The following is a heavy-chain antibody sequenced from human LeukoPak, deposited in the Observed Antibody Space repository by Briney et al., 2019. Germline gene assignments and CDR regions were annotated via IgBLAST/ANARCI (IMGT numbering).Heavy chain of an antibody. J-gene: IGHJ4*02. CDR3: ARSPTSGYSYVYFDY. D-gene: IGHD5-18*01. V-gene: IGHV3-64*01. CDR1: GFTVSSNY. CDR2: ISSNGGST. Sequence: GGSLRLSCAASGFTVSSNYMSWVRQAPGKGLEYVSAISSNGGSTYYANSVKGRFTISRDNSKNTLYLQMGSLRAEDMAVYYCARSPTSGYSYVYFDYWGQGTLVTVSS.